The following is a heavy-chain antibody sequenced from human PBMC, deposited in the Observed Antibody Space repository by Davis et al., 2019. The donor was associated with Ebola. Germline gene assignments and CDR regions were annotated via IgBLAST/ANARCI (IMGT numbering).Heavy chain of an antibody. CDR2: IRYDGSNK. CDR3: AKVLPYSSSWYRGLPGYYYSMDV. CDR1: AFTFSSYG. Sequence: PGGSLRLSCAASAFTFSSYGMHWVRQAPRKGLEWVAFIRYDGSNKYYADSVKGRFTISRDNSKNTLYLQMNSLRAEDTAVYYCAKVLPYSSSWYRGLPGYYYSMDVWGQGTTVTVSS. D-gene: IGHD6-13*01. J-gene: IGHJ6*02. V-gene: IGHV3-30*02.